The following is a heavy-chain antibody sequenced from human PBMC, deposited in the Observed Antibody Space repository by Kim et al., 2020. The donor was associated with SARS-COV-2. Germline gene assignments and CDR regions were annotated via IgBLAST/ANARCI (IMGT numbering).Heavy chain of an antibody. Sequence: SVKVSCKASGGTFSSYAISWVRQAPGQGLEWMGRIIPILGIANYAQKFQGRVTITADKSTSTAYMELSSLRSEDTAVYYCARPQDTAMVTYYYYGMDVWGQGTTVTVSS. D-gene: IGHD5-18*01. V-gene: IGHV1-69*04. CDR2: IIPILGIA. CDR3: ARPQDTAMVTYYYYGMDV. J-gene: IGHJ6*02. CDR1: GGTFSSYA.